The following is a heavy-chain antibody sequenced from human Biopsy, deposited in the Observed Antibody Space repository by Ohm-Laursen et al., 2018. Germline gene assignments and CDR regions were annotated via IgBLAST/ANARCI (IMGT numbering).Heavy chain of an antibody. Sequence: PSDTLSLTCAVDGGSFSGYDWTWIRQPPGEGLEWVGEFSHTGTTIYNPSLKSRLTISVDKSKNHFSLRLTSVTAADTATYFCARGPYGDNAGAFDVWGQGTVVTVSS. J-gene: IGHJ3*01. CDR1: GGSFSGYD. V-gene: IGHV4-34*01. D-gene: IGHD4/OR15-4a*01. CDR3: ARGPYGDNAGAFDV. CDR2: FSHTGTT.